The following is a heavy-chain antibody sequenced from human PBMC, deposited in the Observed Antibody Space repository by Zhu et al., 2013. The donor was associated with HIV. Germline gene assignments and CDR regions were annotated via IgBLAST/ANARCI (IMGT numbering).Heavy chain of an antibody. Sequence: QVQLQGSGPGLVKPSQTLSLTCTVSGGSISSGDYYWSWIRQPPGKGLEWIGYIYYSGSTYYNPSLKSRVTISVDTSKNQFSLKLTSVTAADTAVYYCARDSRGEQQEARGWFDPWGQGNPGHRLL. CDR3: ARDSRGEQQEARGWFDP. D-gene: IGHD1-1*01. V-gene: IGHV4-30-4*01. CDR2: IYYSGST. J-gene: IGHJ5*02. CDR1: GGSISSGDYY.